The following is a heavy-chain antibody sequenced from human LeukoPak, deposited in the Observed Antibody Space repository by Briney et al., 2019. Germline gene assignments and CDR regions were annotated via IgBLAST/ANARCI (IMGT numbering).Heavy chain of an antibody. J-gene: IGHJ5*02. Sequence: SETLSLTCAVSGGSISSSNWWSWVRQPPGKGLEWIGEIYHSGSTNYNPSLKSRVTISVDKSKNQFSLKLSSVTAADTAVYYCARVLRYFDWSPRFDPWGQGTLVTVSS. V-gene: IGHV4-4*02. CDR3: ARVLRYFDWSPRFDP. CDR1: GGSISSSNW. CDR2: IYHSGST. D-gene: IGHD3-9*01.